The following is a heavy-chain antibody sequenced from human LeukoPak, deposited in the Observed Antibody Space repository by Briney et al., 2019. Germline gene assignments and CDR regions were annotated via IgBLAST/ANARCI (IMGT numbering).Heavy chain of an antibody. CDR1: GYTFTSYA. Sequence: ASVKVSCKASGYTFTSYAMHWVRQAPGQRLEWMGWINAGNGNTKYSQKFQGRVTITRDTSASTAYMELSSLRFEDTAVYYCARVLLHYYGSGSYYKGHDAFDIWGQGTMVTVSS. J-gene: IGHJ3*02. V-gene: IGHV1-3*01. CDR2: INAGNGNT. CDR3: ARVLLHYYGSGSYYKGHDAFDI. D-gene: IGHD3-10*01.